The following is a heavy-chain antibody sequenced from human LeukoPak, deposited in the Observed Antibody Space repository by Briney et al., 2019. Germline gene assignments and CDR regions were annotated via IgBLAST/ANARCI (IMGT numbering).Heavy chain of an antibody. CDR1: GDSVSSNSAA. J-gene: IGHJ4*02. V-gene: IGHV6-1*01. Sequence: SQTLSLTCAISGDSVSSNSAAWNWIRQSPSRGLEWLGRTYYRSKWYNDYAVSVKSRITINPDTSKNQFSLKLSSVTAADTAVYHCASRSSIWSGYQDTLYYFDSWGQGTLVTVSS. CDR2: TYYRSKWYN. CDR3: ASRSSIWSGYQDTLYYFDS. D-gene: IGHD3-3*01.